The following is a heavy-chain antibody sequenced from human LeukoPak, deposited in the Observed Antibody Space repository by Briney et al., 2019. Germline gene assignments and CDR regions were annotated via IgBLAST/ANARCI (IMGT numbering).Heavy chain of an antibody. J-gene: IGHJ4*02. D-gene: IGHD3-3*01. V-gene: IGHV3-7*05. CDR3: AREVEWLSY. Sequence: GGSLRLSCAASGFTFSDYSMTWVRQAPGKGLEWVATIKDGGSEKYYVDSVKGRFTISRDNAGNSVHLQMNSLRAEDTAVYYCAREVEWLSYWGQGTLVTVSS. CDR2: IKDGGSEK. CDR1: GFTFSDYS.